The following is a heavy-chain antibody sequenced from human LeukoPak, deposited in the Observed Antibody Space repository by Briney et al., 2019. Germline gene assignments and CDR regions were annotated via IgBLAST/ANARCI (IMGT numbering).Heavy chain of an antibody. D-gene: IGHD6-19*01. CDR1: GYTFTSYG. Sequence: GASVKVSCKASGYTFTSYGISLVRQAPGQGLEWMGWISAYNGNTNYAQKLQGRVTMTTDTSTSTAYMELRSLRSDDTAVYYCARGRIAVAGTLWFDPWGQGTLVTVSS. J-gene: IGHJ5*02. CDR3: ARGRIAVAGTLWFDP. V-gene: IGHV1-18*01. CDR2: ISAYNGNT.